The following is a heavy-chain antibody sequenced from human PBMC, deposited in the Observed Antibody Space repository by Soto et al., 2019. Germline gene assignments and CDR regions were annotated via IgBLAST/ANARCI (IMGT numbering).Heavy chain of an antibody. V-gene: IGHV3-30*18. CDR3: AKDDGHSSLFDY. CDR2: ISYDGSNK. Sequence: QVQLVESGGGVVQPGRSLRLSCAASGFTFSSYGMHWVRQAPGKGLEWVAVISYDGSNKYYADSVKGRFTISRDNSKNTLYLQMNSLRAVDTAVYYCAKDDGHSSLFDYWGQGTLVTVSS. CDR1: GFTFSSYG. J-gene: IGHJ4*02. D-gene: IGHD2-8*01.